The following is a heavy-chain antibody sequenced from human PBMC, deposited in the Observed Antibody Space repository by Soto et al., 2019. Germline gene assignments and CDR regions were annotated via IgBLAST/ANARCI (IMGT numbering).Heavy chain of an antibody. CDR3: ARIVVEQAPDYYYCIDY. D-gene: IGHD1-26*01. CDR1: GFSLSTSGMC. Sequence: GSGPTLVNPTQTLTLTCTFSGFSLSTSGMCVSWIRQPPGKALEWLALIDWDDDKYYSTSLKTRPTISKDTSKNQVVLTMTNMDPVDAATYYCARIVVEQAPDYYYCIDYWGQGTPVTVSS. J-gene: IGHJ4*01. V-gene: IGHV2-70*01. CDR2: IDWDDDK.